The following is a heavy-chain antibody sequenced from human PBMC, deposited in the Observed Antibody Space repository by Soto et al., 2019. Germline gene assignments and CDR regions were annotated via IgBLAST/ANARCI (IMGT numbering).Heavy chain of an antibody. J-gene: IGHJ6*02. CDR1: GFTFSDYY. Sequence: RSGGSLRLSCAASGFTFSDYYMSWIRQAPGKGLEWVSYISSSSSYTNYADSVKGRFTISRDNAKNSLYLQMNSLRAEDTAVYYCARVSVHGVDTAMDTYYYYGMDVWGQGTTVTVSS. CDR3: ARVSVHGVDTAMDTYYYYGMDV. D-gene: IGHD5-18*01. CDR2: ISSSSSYT. V-gene: IGHV3-11*06.